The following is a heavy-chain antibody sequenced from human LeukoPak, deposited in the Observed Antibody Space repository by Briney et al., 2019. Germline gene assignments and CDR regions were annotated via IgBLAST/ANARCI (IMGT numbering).Heavy chain of an antibody. CDR3: AKDQPYQWRDPETLTGYYDH. D-gene: IGHD3-9*01. CDR2: IRYDGSSK. V-gene: IGHV3-30*02. CDR1: EFTFSSYG. Sequence: GGSLRLSCVVSEFTFSSYGMHWVRQAPGKGLEWVTFIRYDGSSKYYADSVKGRFTISRDNSKNTLFLQMDSLRVEDTAVYYCAKDQPYQWRDPETLTGYYDHWGQGTLVTVSS. J-gene: IGHJ4*02.